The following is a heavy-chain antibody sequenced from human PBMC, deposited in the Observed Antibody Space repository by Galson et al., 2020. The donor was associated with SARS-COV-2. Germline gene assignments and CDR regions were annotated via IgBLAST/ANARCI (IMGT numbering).Heavy chain of an antibody. CDR2: ISSSSSTI. CDR3: ARGKRIFSGYDSEMDY. D-gene: IGHD5-12*01. V-gene: IGHV3-48*04. CDR1: GFTFSDYS. Sequence: GGSLRLSCAASGFTFSDYSMNWVRQAPGRGLEWVAYISSSSSTISYADSVKGRFTISRDNAKNSLSLHMDSLRAEDTAVYYCARGKRIFSGYDSEMDYGGQGTLVPVSS. J-gene: IGHJ4*02.